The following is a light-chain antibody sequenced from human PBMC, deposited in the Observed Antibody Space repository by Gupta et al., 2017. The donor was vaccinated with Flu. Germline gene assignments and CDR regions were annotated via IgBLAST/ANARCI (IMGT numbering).Light chain of an antibody. J-gene: IGLJ3*02. Sequence: TVTLTCGSSTGPVTSSHYAYWFQQKPGQAPRTLIYDTDHKQSWTPARVSGSLLGGKAALTLSGAQPEDEADYYCLLSYHNAFWVFGGGTKLTVL. CDR1: TGPVTSSHY. V-gene: IGLV7-46*01. CDR2: DTD. CDR3: LLSYHNAFWV.